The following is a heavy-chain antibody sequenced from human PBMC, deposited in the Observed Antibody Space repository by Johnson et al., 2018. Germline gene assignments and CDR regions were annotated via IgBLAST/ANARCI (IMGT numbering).Heavy chain of an antibody. D-gene: IGHD1-20*01. Sequence: VQLVQSGGDLVQPGGSLRLSCAASGFTFSTYVSWVRQAPGLGLEWVSTIRDSGQHTSYADSVTGRCTISRDNSKDTGYPQRNPLRAEGPAVYYCAKGLSGKTYFQYWGQGTLVTVSS. J-gene: IGHJ1*01. CDR2: IRDSGQHT. CDR1: GFTFSTYV. V-gene: IGHV3-23*04. CDR3: AKGLSGKTYFQY.